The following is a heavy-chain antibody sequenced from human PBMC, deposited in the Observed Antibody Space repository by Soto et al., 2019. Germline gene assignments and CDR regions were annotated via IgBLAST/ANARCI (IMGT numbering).Heavy chain of an antibody. V-gene: IGHV4-31*03. J-gene: IGHJ6*03. Sequence: SQTLSLTCTVSGGSISSGGYYWSWIRQHPGKGLEWIGYIYYSGSTYYNPSLKSRVTISVDTSKNQFSLKLSFVTAADTAVYYCARDVYDFWSDEGNYYYMDVWGKGTTVTVSS. D-gene: IGHD3-3*01. CDR3: ARDVYDFWSDEGNYYYMDV. CDR2: IYYSGST. CDR1: GGSISSGGYY.